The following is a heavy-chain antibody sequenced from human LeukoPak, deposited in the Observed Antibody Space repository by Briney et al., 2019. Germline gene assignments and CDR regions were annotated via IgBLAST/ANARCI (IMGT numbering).Heavy chain of an antibody. CDR3: ARGGARTTMLINY. CDR2: IYYSGST. D-gene: IGHD3-16*01. V-gene: IGHV4-59*01. CDR1: GGSISSYY. J-gene: IGHJ4*02. Sequence: PSETLSLTCTVSGGSISSYYWSWIRQPPGKGLEWIGYIYYSGSTNYNPSLKSRVTISVDTSKNQFSLKLSSVTAADTAVYYCARGGARTTMLINYWGQGILVTVSS.